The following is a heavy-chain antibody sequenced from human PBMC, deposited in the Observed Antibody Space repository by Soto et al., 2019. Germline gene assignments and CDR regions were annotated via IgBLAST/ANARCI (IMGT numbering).Heavy chain of an antibody. D-gene: IGHD4-17*01. Sequence: SETLSLTCTVSGGSISSSSYYWGWIRQPPGKGLEWIGSIYYSGGTYYNPSLKSRVTISVDTSKNQFSLKLSSVTAADTAMYYCARHLGTTVSTFDYWGQGTLVTVSS. CDR3: ARHLGTTVSTFDY. CDR2: IYYSGGT. J-gene: IGHJ4*02. V-gene: IGHV4-39*01. CDR1: GGSISSSSYY.